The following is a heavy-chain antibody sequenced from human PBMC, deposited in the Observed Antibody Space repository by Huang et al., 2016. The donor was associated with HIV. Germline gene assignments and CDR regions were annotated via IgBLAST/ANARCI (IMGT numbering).Heavy chain of an antibody. J-gene: IGHJ3*02. CDR3: AKHLGGRRGFTFIVLFGAFDM. V-gene: IGHV3-23*01. D-gene: IGHD3-22*01. Sequence: EVQLLESGGGLAQPGGSLRLSCTASGFPFGSYALNWVRQAPGEGLGWVAGTTASGGSTYYGKSVKGRFTISRDNSKNTLYRQMNSLRAEDTALYYCAKHLGGRRGFTFIVLFGAFDMWGQGTMVTVSS. CDR2: TTASGGST. CDR1: GFPFGSYA.